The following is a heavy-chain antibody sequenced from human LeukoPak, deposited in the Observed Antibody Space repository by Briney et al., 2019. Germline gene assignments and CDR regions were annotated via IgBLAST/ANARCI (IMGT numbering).Heavy chain of an antibody. J-gene: IGHJ3*01. V-gene: IGHV3-21*01. CDR2: ISSSSSYI. Sequence: KAGGSLRLSCAASGFTFSSYSMNWVRQAPGKGLEWVSSISSSSSYIYYADSVKGRFTISRDNAKNPLYLQMNSLRAEDTAVYYCARGPLALWFGELQSWGQGTMVTVSS. CDR3: ARGPLALWFGELQS. D-gene: IGHD3-10*01. CDR1: GFTFSSYS.